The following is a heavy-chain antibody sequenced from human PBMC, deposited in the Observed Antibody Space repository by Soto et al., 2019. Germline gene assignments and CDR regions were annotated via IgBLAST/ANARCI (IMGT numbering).Heavy chain of an antibody. Sequence: PSETLSLTCTVSGGSISSGDYYWSWIRQPPGKGLEWIGYIYYSWSTYYNPSLKSRVTISVDTSKNQFSLKLSSVTAADTAVYYCARGGSSWDSPFDYWGQGTLVTVSS. CDR3: ARGGSSWDSPFDY. D-gene: IGHD6-13*01. V-gene: IGHV4-30-4*01. J-gene: IGHJ4*02. CDR1: GGSISSGDYY. CDR2: IYYSWST.